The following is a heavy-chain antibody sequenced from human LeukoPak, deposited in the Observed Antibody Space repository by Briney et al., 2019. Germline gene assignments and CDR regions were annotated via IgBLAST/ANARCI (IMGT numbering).Heavy chain of an antibody. CDR3: AELGITMIGGV. CDR2: IYSDTRT. J-gene: IGHJ6*04. Sequence: TGGSLRLSCAASGFTVSSNYMSWVRQAPGKGLEWVSEIYSDTRTYYAASVEGRFSISRDNSKNTLYLQMNSLRAEDTAVYYCAELGITMIGGVWGKGTTVTISS. CDR1: GFTVSSNY. V-gene: IGHV3-66*01. D-gene: IGHD3-10*02.